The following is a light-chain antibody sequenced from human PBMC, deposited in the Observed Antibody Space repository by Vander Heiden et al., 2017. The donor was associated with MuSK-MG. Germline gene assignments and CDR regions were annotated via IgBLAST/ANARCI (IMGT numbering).Light chain of an antibody. CDR3: QQYNSPPLT. CDR2: DAS. Sequence: IPMTQSPSTLSASLGDRLTITCRASQSITICLAWYQQKAGKAPKLLIYDASSLQGGVPSRFSGSGSVTEFTLTISSLQPDDFATYYCQQYNSPPLTFGGGTKVEIK. V-gene: IGKV1-5*01. J-gene: IGKJ4*01. CDR1: QSITIC.